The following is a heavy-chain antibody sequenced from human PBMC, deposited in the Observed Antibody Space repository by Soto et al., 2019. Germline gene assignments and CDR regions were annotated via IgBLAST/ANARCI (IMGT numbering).Heavy chain of an antibody. V-gene: IGHV1-24*01. J-gene: IGHJ6*02. D-gene: IGHD6-19*01. Sequence: ASVKVSCKVSGYTLTELSMHWVRQAPGKGLEWMGGFDPEDGETIYAQKFQGRVTMTEDTSTDTAYMELSSLRSEDTAVYYCATTKREKQWLVKYYYGMDVWGQVTTFT. CDR2: FDPEDGET. CDR1: GYTLTELS. CDR3: ATTKREKQWLVKYYYGMDV.